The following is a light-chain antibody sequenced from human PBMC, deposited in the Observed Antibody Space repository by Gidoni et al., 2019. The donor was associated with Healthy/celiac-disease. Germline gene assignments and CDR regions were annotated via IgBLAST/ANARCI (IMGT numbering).Light chain of an antibody. CDR2: DAS. CDR3: QQRSNWWT. V-gene: IGKV3-11*01. CDR1: QSVSSY. J-gene: IGKJ1*01. Sequence: IVLTQSPAPLSLSPGARATLSCRASQSVSSYLAWYQQKPGQAPRLLIYDASNRATGIPARVSGSGSGTDFTLTISSLEPEDFAVYYCQQRSNWWTFGQGTKVESK.